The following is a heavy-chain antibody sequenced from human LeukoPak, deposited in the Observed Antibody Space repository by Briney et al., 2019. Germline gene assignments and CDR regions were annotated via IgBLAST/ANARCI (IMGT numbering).Heavy chain of an antibody. CDR3: ARVGYSGWNLEY. D-gene: IGHD5-12*01. V-gene: IGHV3-7*01. CDR2: INQGGSVK. J-gene: IGHJ4*02. CDR1: GFTFRSYW. Sequence: GGSLRLSCAASGFTFRSYWMSWVRQAPGKGLEGVANINQGGSVKYYVDSVKGRFTISRDDAKNTLYVQMNSLRDEDTAVYYCARVGYSGWNLEYWGQGTLVTVSS.